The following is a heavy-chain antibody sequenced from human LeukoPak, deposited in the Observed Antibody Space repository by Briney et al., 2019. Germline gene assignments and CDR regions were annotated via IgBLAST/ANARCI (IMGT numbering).Heavy chain of an antibody. CDR2: IYYSGST. CDR3: ARFRFGGQNWFDP. J-gene: IGHJ5*02. V-gene: IGHV4-59*12. D-gene: IGHD3-16*01. CDR1: GGSISSYY. Sequence: KPSETLSLTCTVSGGSISSYYWSWIRQPPGKGLEWIGYIYYSGSTNYNPSLKSRVTMSVDTSKNQFSLKLSSVTAADTAVYYCARFRFGGQNWFDPWGQGTLVTVSS.